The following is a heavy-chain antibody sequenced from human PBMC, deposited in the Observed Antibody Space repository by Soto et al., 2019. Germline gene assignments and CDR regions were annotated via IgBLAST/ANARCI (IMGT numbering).Heavy chain of an antibody. D-gene: IGHD5-12*01. J-gene: IGHJ4*02. CDR2: ISSSSSYI. V-gene: IGHV3-21*01. Sequence: PGGSLRLSCAASGFPFSSYSMNWVRQAPGKGLEWVSSISSSSSYIYYADSVKGRFTISRDNAKNSLYLQMNSLRAEDTAVYYCARDRRDGYNFDYWGQGTLVTVSS. CDR3: ARDRRDGYNFDY. CDR1: GFPFSSYS.